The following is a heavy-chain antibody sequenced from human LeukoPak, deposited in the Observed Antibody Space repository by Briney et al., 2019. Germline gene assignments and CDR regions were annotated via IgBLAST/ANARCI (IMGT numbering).Heavy chain of an antibody. V-gene: IGHV4-4*07. CDR3: ARRRTLGVSGGCCWFDP. D-gene: IGHD3-16*01. CDR2: IYTSGST. Sequence: SETLSLTCPVSGGSISSYYWSWIRQPAGKGLEWIGRIYTSGSTTYNPSLKSRVTRSVDTSKNQFSLKLISVTAADTAVYYCARRRTLGVSGGCCWFDPWGQGTLVTVSS. CDR1: GGSISSYY. J-gene: IGHJ5*02.